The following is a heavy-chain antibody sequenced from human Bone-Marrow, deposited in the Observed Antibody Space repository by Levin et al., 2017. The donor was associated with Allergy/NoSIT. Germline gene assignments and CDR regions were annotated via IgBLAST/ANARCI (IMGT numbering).Heavy chain of an antibody. J-gene: IGHJ4*02. V-gene: IGHV3-23*01. CDR3: AKAATIFGVVTHYYFDY. CDR1: GFTFSSYA. Sequence: GESLKISCAASGFTFSSYAMSWVRQAPGKGLEWVSAISGSGGSTYYADSVKGRFTISRDNSKNTLYLQMNSLRAEDTAVYYCAKAATIFGVVTHYYFDYWGQGTLVTVSS. D-gene: IGHD3-3*01. CDR2: ISGSGGST.